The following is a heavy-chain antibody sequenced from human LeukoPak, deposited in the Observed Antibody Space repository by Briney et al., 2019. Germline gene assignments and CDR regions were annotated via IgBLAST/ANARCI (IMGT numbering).Heavy chain of an antibody. CDR3: ARLAGSGSYFDLYFDY. D-gene: IGHD3-10*01. J-gene: IGHJ4*02. CDR1: GGSISGSSYY. Sequence: SETLSLTCTVSGGSISGSSYYWGWIRQPPGQGLEWIGSIYYSGSTYYNPSLKSRVTISVDTSKNQFSLKLSSVTAADTAVYYCARLAGSGSYFDLYFDYWGQETLVTVSS. CDR2: IYYSGST. V-gene: IGHV4-39*01.